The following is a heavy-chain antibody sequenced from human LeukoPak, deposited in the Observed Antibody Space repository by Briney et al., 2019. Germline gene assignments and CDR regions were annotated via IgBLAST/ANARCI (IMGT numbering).Heavy chain of an antibody. D-gene: IGHD2/OR15-2a*01. CDR1: GFTFSAYA. J-gene: IGHJ2*01. CDR2: IYDDNT. Sequence: GGSLRLSCAASGFTFSAYAMAWVRQAPGKGLEWVSTIYDDNTYYADSVKGRFAISTDNSKNTLYLQMNSLRAEDTAVYYCARDSTYWYFDLWGRGTLVTVSS. CDR3: ARDSTYWYFDL. V-gene: IGHV3-23*01.